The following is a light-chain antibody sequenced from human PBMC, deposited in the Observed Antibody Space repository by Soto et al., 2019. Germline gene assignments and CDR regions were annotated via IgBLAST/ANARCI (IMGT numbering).Light chain of an antibody. CDR2: GAS. CDR3: QQYDTSPRT. V-gene: IGKV3-20*01. CDR1: QSVNSNY. Sequence: EXVLTQSPGTLSLSPGERATLSCRASQSVNSNYLAWYQQKPGQRPRILIYGASSRATGIPDRFSGSGSGTDFTLTISRLEPEDFAVYYCQQYDTSPRTFGQGTKVEIK. J-gene: IGKJ1*01.